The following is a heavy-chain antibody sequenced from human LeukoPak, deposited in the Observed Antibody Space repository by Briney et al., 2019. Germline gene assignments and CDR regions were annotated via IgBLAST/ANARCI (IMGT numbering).Heavy chain of an antibody. CDR2: INHSGST. Sequence: SETLSLTCAVYGGSFSGYYWSWIRQPPGKGLGWIGEINHSGSTNYNPSLKSRVTISVDTSKNQFSLKLSSVTAADTAVYYCARAPLVVVPAAIRDAFDIWGQGTMVTVSS. D-gene: IGHD2-2*02. J-gene: IGHJ3*02. CDR1: GGSFSGYY. V-gene: IGHV4-34*01. CDR3: ARAPLVVVPAAIRDAFDI.